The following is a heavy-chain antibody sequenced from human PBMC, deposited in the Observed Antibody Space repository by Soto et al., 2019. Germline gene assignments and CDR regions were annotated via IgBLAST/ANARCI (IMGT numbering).Heavy chain of an antibody. Sequence: EEQLVESGGNLVKPGGSLRLSCAASGFTFTRFDMHWVRQASGEGLEWVSGIGTADDTYYADSVKGRFSISRDDAKNSLYLQMTSLRVGDTVVYYRARGYNWNYGLDVWGQGTTVTVSS. CDR2: IGTADDT. J-gene: IGHJ6*02. V-gene: IGHV3-13*01. CDR3: ARGYNWNYGLDV. CDR1: GFTFTRFD. D-gene: IGHD1-20*01.